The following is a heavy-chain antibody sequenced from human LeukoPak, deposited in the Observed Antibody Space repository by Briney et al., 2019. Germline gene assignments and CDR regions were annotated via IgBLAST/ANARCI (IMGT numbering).Heavy chain of an antibody. CDR1: GFTFSSYS. V-gene: IGHV3-21*01. CDR3: ARDPWGYYDSSGYYP. CDR2: ISSSSSYI. D-gene: IGHD3-22*01. Sequence: GGFLRLSCAASGFTFSSYSMKWVRQAPGKGLEWVSSISSSSSYIYYADSVKGRFTISRDNAKNSLYLQMNSLRAEDTAVYYCARDPWGYYDSSGYYPWGQGTLVTVSS. J-gene: IGHJ5*02.